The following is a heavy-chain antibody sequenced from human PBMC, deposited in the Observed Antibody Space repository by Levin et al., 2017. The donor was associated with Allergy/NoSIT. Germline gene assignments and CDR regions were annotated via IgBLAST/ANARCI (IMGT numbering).Heavy chain of an antibody. Sequence: VASVKVSCKASGYTFTGYYIHWVRQAPGQGLEWMGWINPNSGDTKYAQKFQGRVTMTRDTSITTAYMELTSLRSDDTAVYYCARDPREGYNGHKLDYWGQGSLVTVSS. CDR2: INPNSGDT. D-gene: IGHD5-24*01. CDR1: GYTFTGYY. V-gene: IGHV1-2*02. J-gene: IGHJ4*02. CDR3: ARDPREGYNGHKLDY.